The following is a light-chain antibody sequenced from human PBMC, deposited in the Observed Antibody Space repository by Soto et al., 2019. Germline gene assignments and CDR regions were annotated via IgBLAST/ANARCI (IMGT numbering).Light chain of an antibody. J-gene: IGLJ1*01. CDR3: SSYTSSNTPYV. V-gene: IGLV2-14*01. Sequence: QSALTQSASVSGSPGQSITISCTGTSSDIGAYNYVSWYQQHPGKAPKVMIHDVRNRPSGVSSRFSGSKSGNLASLAISGLQAEDEADYYCSSYTSSNTPYVFGTGTKLTVL. CDR1: SSDIGAYNY. CDR2: DVR.